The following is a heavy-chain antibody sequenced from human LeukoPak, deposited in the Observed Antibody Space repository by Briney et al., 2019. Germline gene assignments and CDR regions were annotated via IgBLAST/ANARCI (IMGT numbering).Heavy chain of an antibody. J-gene: IGHJ4*02. CDR3: AKDNAYYYADY. CDR1: GFTFSDYY. Sequence: GGSLRLSCAASGFTFSDYYMTWVRQAPGKGLEWVTFIGYDGRNKYYADSVKGRFTISRDNSKNTLYLQMNSLRAEDTAVYYCAKDNAYYYADYWGQGTLVTVSS. D-gene: IGHD3-10*01. V-gene: IGHV3-30*02. CDR2: IGYDGRNK.